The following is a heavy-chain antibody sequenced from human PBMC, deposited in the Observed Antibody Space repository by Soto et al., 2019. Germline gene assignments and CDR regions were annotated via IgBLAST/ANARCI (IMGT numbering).Heavy chain of an antibody. D-gene: IGHD1-1*01. CDR1: RFTFGDYG. CDR2: ISWNGGNI. CDR3: AKDMAGTGAFDM. Sequence: PGGSLRLSCAASRFTFGDYGMHGVRQVSGKGPEWVSGISWNGGNIGYADSVKGRFIISRDNAKSSLYLQMDSLRVEDTALYYCAKDMAGTGAFDMWGQGTMVTVSS. V-gene: IGHV3-9*01. J-gene: IGHJ3*02.